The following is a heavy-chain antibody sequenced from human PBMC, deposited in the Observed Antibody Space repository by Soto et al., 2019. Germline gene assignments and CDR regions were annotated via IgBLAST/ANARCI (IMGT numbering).Heavy chain of an antibody. V-gene: IGHV1-46*01. J-gene: IGHJ6*02. CDR3: ARSIAAAGTAPYYEYYGMDV. D-gene: IGHD6-13*01. Sequence: ASVKVSCKASGYTFTSYYMHWVRQAPGQGLEWMGIINPSGGSTSYAQKFQGRVTMTRDTSTSTVYMELSSLRSEDTAVYYCARSIAAAGTAPYYEYYGMDVWGQGTTVTVSS. CDR1: GYTFTSYY. CDR2: INPSGGST.